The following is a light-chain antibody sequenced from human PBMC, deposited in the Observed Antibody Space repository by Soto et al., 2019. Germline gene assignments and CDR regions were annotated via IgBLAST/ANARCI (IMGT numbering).Light chain of an antibody. CDR1: QRVSPN. Sequence: EILMTQSPATLSLSPGERSTLSFRASQRVSPNIAWYQQRPGQAPRLLIYGASTRATGIPGRFSGSGSGTEFTLTISSLQSEDFALYYCQQYYDWPSFGQGTRLEIK. CDR3: QQYYDWPS. V-gene: IGKV3-15*01. J-gene: IGKJ5*01. CDR2: GAS.